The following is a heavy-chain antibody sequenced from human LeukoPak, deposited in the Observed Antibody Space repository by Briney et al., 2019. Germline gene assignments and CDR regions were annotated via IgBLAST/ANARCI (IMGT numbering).Heavy chain of an antibody. J-gene: IGHJ4*02. Sequence: SQTLSLTCTVSGGSISSYYWSWIRQPPGKGLEWIGYIYYSGSTNYNPSLKSRVTISVDTSKNQFSLKLSSVTAADTAVYYCARERHAGSFADWGLGTLVTVSS. CDR3: ARERHAGSFAD. CDR2: IYYSGST. V-gene: IGHV4-59*01. CDR1: GGSISSYY. D-gene: IGHD2-8*01.